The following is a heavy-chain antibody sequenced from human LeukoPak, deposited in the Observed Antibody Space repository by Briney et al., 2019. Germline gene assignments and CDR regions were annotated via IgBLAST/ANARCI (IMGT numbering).Heavy chain of an antibody. V-gene: IGHV4-61*01. CDR3: AKGGHSSGWYPDY. CDR1: GGSVRSDNYY. CDR2: IYYSGST. J-gene: IGHJ4*02. Sequence: PSETLSLTCIVSGGSVRSDNYYWSWIRQPPGRGLEWIGYIYYSGSTNYNPSLKSRITISVDTSKNQFSLKLSSVTAADTAVYYCAKGGHSSGWYPDYWGPGNLVTVSS. D-gene: IGHD6-19*01.